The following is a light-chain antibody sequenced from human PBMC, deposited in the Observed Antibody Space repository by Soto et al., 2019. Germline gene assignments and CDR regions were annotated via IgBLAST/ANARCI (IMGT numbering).Light chain of an antibody. CDR2: DAS. V-gene: IGKV3-20*01. CDR1: QSVISSY. Sequence: ETVLTQSPGTLSLSPGERATLSCRASQSVISSYLAWYQQKPGQAPRLLIYDASSRATGIPDRFSGSGSGTDFNITISRLEPEDFAVYYCQQYVRSPPSWTFGQGTKVEIK. CDR3: QQYVRSPPSWT. J-gene: IGKJ1*01.